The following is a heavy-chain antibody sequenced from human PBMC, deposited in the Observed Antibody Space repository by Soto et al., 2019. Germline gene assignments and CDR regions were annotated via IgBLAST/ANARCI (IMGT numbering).Heavy chain of an antibody. D-gene: IGHD3-3*01. CDR1: GDSMSPFY. Sequence: QVPLQESGPGLVKPSETLSLTCTVSGDSMSPFYWNWIRQSPTKGLEWIGYIYYSGNTNYNPSLKSRVAISVDTSKNQFYLKLDSVTAADTAVYDCARGVYDYWSGYYAGSGLDVWGQGTTVTVSS. CDR3: ARGVYDYWSGYYAGSGLDV. V-gene: IGHV4-59*13. J-gene: IGHJ6*02. CDR2: IYYSGNT.